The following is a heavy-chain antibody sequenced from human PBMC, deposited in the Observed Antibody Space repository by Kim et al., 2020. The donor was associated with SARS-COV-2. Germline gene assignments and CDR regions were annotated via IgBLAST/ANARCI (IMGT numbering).Heavy chain of an antibody. CDR3: ARGILRTKGAFDI. Sequence: YADSVTSPFTISRDNAKNTLYLQMNSLRAEETALYYCARGILRTKGAFDIWGQGAMVTVSS. J-gene: IGHJ3*02. V-gene: IGHV3-74*01. D-gene: IGHD1-26*01.